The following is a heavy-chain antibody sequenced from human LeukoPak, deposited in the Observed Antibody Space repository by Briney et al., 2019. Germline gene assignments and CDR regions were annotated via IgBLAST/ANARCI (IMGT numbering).Heavy chain of an antibody. D-gene: IGHD6-19*01. CDR1: GYTFTSYD. V-gene: IGHV1-8*01. Sequence: ASVKVSCKASGYTFTSYDINWVRQATGQGLEWMGWMNPNSGNTGYAQKFQGRVTMTRNTSISTAYMELSSLRSEDTAVYYCARGPGYSSGWYISEDYWGQGTLVTVSS. J-gene: IGHJ4*02. CDR2: MNPNSGNT. CDR3: ARGPGYSSGWYISEDY.